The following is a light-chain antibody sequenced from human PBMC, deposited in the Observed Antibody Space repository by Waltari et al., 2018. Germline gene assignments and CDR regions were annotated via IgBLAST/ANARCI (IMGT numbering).Light chain of an antibody. V-gene: IGLV1-47*01. J-gene: IGLJ1*01. CDR1: SSNLGNNY. Sequence: QSVLTQPPSTSGTPGQRLSISCSGSSSNLGNNYVFWYQHLPGTAPKLLIYRNNQRPPAVPDRCSGSKSGTSASLAISGLQPEDEPTYYCAAGDDSLSVPCVFGTGTKVTVL. CDR2: RNN. CDR3: AAGDDSLSVPCV.